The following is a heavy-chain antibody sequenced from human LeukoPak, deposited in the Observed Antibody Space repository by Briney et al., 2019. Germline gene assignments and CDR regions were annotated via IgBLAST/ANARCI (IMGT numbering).Heavy chain of an antibody. D-gene: IGHD3-16*02. V-gene: IGHV4-61*01. CDR1: GGSVSSGSYY. J-gene: IGHJ5*02. CDR3: ARDLVLSWFDL. Sequence: SETLSLTCTVSGGSVSSGSYYWNWIRQPPGKGLEWIGYISYSGSTNYNPSLKSRVIISVDTSKNQFSLKLSSVTAADTAVYYCARDLVLSWFDLRGQGTLVTVSS. CDR2: ISYSGST.